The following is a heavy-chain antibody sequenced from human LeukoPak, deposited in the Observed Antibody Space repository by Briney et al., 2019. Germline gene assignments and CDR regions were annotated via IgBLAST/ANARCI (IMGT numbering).Heavy chain of an antibody. V-gene: IGHV3-23*01. CDR1: GFTFSSYA. CDR3: AKSYSGCFDY. J-gene: IGHJ4*02. CDR2: ISGSGGST. Sequence: GGFLRLSCAASGFTFSSYAMSWVRQAPGKGLEWVSAISGSGGSTYYADSVKGRFTISRDNSKNTLYLQMNGLRAEDTAVYYCAKSYSGCFDYWGQGTLVTVSS. D-gene: IGHD6-19*01.